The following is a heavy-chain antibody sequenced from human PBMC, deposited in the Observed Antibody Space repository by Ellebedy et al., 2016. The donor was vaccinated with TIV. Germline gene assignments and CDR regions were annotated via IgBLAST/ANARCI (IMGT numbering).Heavy chain of an antibody. J-gene: IGHJ3*02. D-gene: IGHD1-1*01. CDR3: ASPWAGTGTTGAFDI. CDR2: ISSSSSYI. Sequence: GASLKISCAASGFTFSSYSMKWVREAPGKGLEWVSFISSSSSYIYYADSVKGRFTISRDNAKNSLYLQMNSLRAEDTAVYYWASPWAGTGTTGAFDIWGQGTMVTVSS. CDR1: GFTFSSYS. V-gene: IGHV3-21*01.